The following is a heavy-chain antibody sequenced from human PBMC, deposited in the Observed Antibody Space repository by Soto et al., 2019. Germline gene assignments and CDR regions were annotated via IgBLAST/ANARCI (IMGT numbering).Heavy chain of an antibody. CDR2: IWYDASKQ. V-gene: IGHV3-33*01. CDR3: AAWAEGATEVH. CDR1: GFSFSVYG. D-gene: IGHD2-15*01. Sequence: GGSLRLSCETSGFSFSVYGMHWVRQAPGKGLEWVAVIWYDASKQFYAASVEGRFTISRDNSKAILYLQMNSLRAEDTAVYYCAAWAEGATEVHWGQGTLVTVS. J-gene: IGHJ4*02.